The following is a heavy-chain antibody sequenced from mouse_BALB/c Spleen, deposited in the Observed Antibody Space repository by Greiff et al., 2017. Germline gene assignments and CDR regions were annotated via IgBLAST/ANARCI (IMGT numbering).Heavy chain of an antibody. CDR3: ARGGNYVGDAMDY. CDR2: INPGSGGT. Sequence: QVQLKQSGAELVRPGTSVKVSCKASGYAFTNYLIEWVKQRPGQGLEWIGVINPGSGGTNYNEKFKGKATLTADKSSSTAYMQLSSLTSDDSAVYFCARGGNYVGDAMDYWGQGTSVTVSS. CDR1: GYAFTNYL. D-gene: IGHD2-1*01. V-gene: IGHV1-54*01. J-gene: IGHJ4*01.